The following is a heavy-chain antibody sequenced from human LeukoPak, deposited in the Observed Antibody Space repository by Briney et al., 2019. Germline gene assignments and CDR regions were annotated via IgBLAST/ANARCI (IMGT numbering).Heavy chain of an antibody. CDR1: GYTFTSYG. CDR3: ARDAGHYYDNLLDY. V-gene: IGHV1-18*01. Sequence: GASVKVSCKASGYTFTSYGISWVRQAPGQGLEWMAWISASNGNTNSAQRLQGRVTMTRDTSISTAYMELSSLRSDDTTVYYCARDAGHYYDNLLDYWGQGTLVTVSS. CDR2: ISASNGNT. J-gene: IGHJ4*02. D-gene: IGHD3-22*01.